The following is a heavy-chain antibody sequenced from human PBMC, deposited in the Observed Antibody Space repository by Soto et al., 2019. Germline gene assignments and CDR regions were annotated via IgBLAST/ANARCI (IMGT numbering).Heavy chain of an antibody. Sequence: QVQLVESGGGVVQPGRSLRLSCAASGFTFSSYGMHWVRQAPGKGLEWVAVISYDGSNKYYADSVKGRFTISRDNSKNTQYLHMNSLRAEDTAVYYCAKPLHIVVVLSAYATSDYGGQGTLVTVSS. CDR3: AKPLHIVVVLSAYATSDY. CDR2: ISYDGSNK. CDR1: GFTFSSYG. D-gene: IGHD2-2*01. J-gene: IGHJ4*02. V-gene: IGHV3-30*18.